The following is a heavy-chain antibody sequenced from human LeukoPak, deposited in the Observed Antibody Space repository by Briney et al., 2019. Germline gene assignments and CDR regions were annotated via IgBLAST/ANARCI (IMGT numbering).Heavy chain of an antibody. CDR1: GFTFSSYA. CDR2: ISLDGATT. CDR3: VKDHGWLLYS. D-gene: IGHD3-9*01. J-gene: IGHJ4*02. V-gene: IGHV3-23*01. Sequence: GGSLRLSCAASGFTFSSYAMSWVRQAPGKGLEWVSGISLDGATTYYAGSVEGRFTISRDNSKNTLYLQLNSLRADDTAVYYCVKDHGWLLYSWGQGTLVTVSS.